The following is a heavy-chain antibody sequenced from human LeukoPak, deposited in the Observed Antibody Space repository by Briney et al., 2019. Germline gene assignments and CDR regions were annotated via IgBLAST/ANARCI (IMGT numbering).Heavy chain of an antibody. CDR2: IYNGGST. V-gene: IGHV3-66*02. Sequence: PGGSLRLSCAASGFTVSSHYMTWVRQAPGKGLEWVSVIYNGGSTYYADSVKGRFTISRDNSKNTLYLQMNSLRPEDTAVYYRARLPIYWGQGTLVTVSS. CDR3: ARLPIY. J-gene: IGHJ4*02. CDR1: GFTVSSHY.